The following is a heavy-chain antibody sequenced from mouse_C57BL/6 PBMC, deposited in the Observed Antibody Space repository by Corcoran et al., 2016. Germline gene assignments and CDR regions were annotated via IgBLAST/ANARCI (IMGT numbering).Heavy chain of an antibody. J-gene: IGHJ3*01. V-gene: IGHV9-3*01. CDR2: INTYSGVP. Sequence: QIQLVQSGPELKKPGETVKISCKASGYTFTTYGMSWGKQAPGKGLKWMGWINTYSGVPTYADDFKGRFAFSLETSASTAYLQINNLKNEDTATYFCVGGSSPWFAYWGQGTLVTVSA. CDR3: VGGSSPWFAY. CDR1: GYTFTTYG. D-gene: IGHD1-1*01.